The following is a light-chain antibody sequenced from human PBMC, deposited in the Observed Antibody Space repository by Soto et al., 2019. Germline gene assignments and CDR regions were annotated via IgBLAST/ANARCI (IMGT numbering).Light chain of an antibody. Sequence: DIVMTQSPDSLAVFLGERATINCKSSQSVLYSSNNKNYLAWYQQKAGQPPKLLIYWASTRESGVPDRFSGSGSGTDFTLTISSLQAEDVEVYYCQQYYATPPYTFGQGTKLEIK. CDR3: QQYYATPPYT. V-gene: IGKV4-1*01. CDR2: WAS. CDR1: QSVLYSSNNKNY. J-gene: IGKJ2*01.